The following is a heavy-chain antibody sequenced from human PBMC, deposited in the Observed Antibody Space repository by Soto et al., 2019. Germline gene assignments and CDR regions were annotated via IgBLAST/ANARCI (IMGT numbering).Heavy chain of an antibody. V-gene: IGHV3-23*01. J-gene: IGHJ4*02. Sequence: GGSLRLSCVASGFTFSSYAMSWVRQAPGKGLEWVSAISGSGGSTYYADSVKGRFTISRDNSKNTLYLQMNSLRAEDTAVYYCAKGGRGIVVVITTTYFDYWGQGTLVTVSS. CDR1: GFTFSSYA. CDR2: ISGSGGST. CDR3: AKGGRGIVVVITTTYFDY. D-gene: IGHD3-22*01.